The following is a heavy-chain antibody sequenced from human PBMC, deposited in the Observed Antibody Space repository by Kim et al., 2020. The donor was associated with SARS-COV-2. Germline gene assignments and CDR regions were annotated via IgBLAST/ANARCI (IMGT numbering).Heavy chain of an antibody. D-gene: IGHD6-13*01. J-gene: IGHJ6*02. Sequence: GGSLRLSCAASGFTFSNAWMSWVRQAPGKGLEWVGRIKSKTDGGTTDYAAPVKGRFTISRDDSKNTLYLQMNSLKTEDTAVYYCTTGIAAAGIYGMDVWGQGTTVTVSS. CDR3: TTGIAAAGIYGMDV. CDR1: GFTFSNAW. CDR2: IKSKTDGGTT. V-gene: IGHV3-15*01.